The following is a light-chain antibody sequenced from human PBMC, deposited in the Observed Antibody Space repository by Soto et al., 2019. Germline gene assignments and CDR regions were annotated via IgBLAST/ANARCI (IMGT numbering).Light chain of an antibody. CDR3: CSYAGSYTSVV. J-gene: IGLJ2*01. CDR2: DVT. V-gene: IGLV2-11*01. Sequence: QSALTQPRSVSGSPGQSVTISCTGTSSDVGGYNYVSWYQQHPGKAPKLMIYDVTKRPSGVPDRFSGSKSGNTASLIISGLQAEDEADYHCCSYAGSYTSVVFGGGTQLTVL. CDR1: SSDVGGYNY.